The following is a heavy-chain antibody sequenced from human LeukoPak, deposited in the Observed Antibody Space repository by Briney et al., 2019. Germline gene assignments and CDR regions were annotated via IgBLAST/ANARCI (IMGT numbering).Heavy chain of an antibody. J-gene: IGHJ4*02. CDR3: AKGGRGSSSWFDY. D-gene: IGHD6-13*01. CDR1: GFTFSSYA. Sequence: GGSLRLSCAASGFTFSSYAMSWVRQAPGKGLEWVSVISGSGGSTYYADSVKGRLTISRDNSKNTLYLQMNSLRAEDTAVYYCAKGGRGSSSWFDYWGQGTLVTVSS. CDR2: ISGSGGST. V-gene: IGHV3-23*01.